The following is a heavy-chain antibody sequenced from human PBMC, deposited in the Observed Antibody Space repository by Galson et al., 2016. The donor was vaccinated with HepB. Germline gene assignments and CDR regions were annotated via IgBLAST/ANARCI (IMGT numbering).Heavy chain of an antibody. J-gene: IGHJ4*02. CDR1: GDSITNSRYH. V-gene: IGHV4-39*01. CDR3: ARSFNGSPADY. D-gene: IGHD1-26*01. CDR2: IYYAGNT. Sequence: SETLSLTCTVSGDSITNSRYHWGWTRQPPGKGLEWIGNIYYAGNTYYSPSLKGRVTMSVDTSKNQFSLKLTSVTAADTAVYYCARSFNGSPADYWGRGTLVAVSS.